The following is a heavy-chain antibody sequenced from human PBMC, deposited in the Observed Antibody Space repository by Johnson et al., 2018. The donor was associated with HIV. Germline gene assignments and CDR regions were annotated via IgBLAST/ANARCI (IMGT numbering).Heavy chain of an antibody. CDR2: IGVRGGST. D-gene: IGHD1-26*01. CDR3: AKTYSGSNRDAFDI. J-gene: IGHJ3*02. Sequence: VQLVESGGGLVQPGGSLRLSCAASGFTFSTYAMTWVRQAPGKGLEWVSAIGVRGGSTYYADSVKGRFTISRDNSKNTLYLQMNSLRAEDTAVYYCAKTYSGSNRDAFDIWGQGTMVTVSS. CDR1: GFTFSTYA. V-gene: IGHV3-23*04.